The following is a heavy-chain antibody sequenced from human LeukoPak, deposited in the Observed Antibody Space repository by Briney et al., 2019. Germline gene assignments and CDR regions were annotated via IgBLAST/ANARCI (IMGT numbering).Heavy chain of an antibody. CDR1: GSTFSDYY. CDR2: ISSSSSYT. J-gene: IGHJ5*02. V-gene: IGHV3-11*06. D-gene: IGHD1-26*01. Sequence: PGGSLRLSCAASGSTFSDYYMSWIRQAPGKGLEWVSYISSSSSYTNYADSVKGRFTISTDNAKTSLYLQMNSLRAEDTAVYYCARGLVGEGEFDPWGQGTLVTVSS. CDR3: ARGLVGEGEFDP.